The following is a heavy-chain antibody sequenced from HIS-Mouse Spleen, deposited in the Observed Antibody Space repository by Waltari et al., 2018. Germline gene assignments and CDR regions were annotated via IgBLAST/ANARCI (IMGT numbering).Heavy chain of an antibody. CDR3: ASSVVAGSVRGNDAFDI. V-gene: IGHV4-59*01. CDR2: IYYSGST. D-gene: IGHD6-19*01. Sequence: VKPSETLSLTCTVSGGSISSYYWSWIRQPPGKGLEWIGYIYYSGSTNYNPSLKSRVTISVDTSKNQFSLKLSSVTAADTAVYYCASSVVAGSVRGNDAFDIWGQGTMVTVSS. CDR1: GGSISSYY. J-gene: IGHJ3*02.